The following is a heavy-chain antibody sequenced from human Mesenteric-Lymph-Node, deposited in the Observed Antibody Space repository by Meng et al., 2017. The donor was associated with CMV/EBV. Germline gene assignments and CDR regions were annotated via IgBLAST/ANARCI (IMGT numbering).Heavy chain of an antibody. Sequence: YAMSWVRQAPGKGLEWVSGISGSGGSTYYADSVKGRFSISRDNSENTLYLQMNSLRDEDTAVYYCAKLGYCTTTSCYRGFRSPSDYWGQGTLVTVSS. CDR3: AKLGYCTTTSCYRGFRSPSDY. J-gene: IGHJ4*02. CDR2: ISGSGGST. D-gene: IGHD2-2*02. CDR1: YA. V-gene: IGHV3-23*01.